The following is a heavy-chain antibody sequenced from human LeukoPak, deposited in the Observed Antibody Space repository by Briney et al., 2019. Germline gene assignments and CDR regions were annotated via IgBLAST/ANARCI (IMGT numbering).Heavy chain of an antibody. CDR3: ARYCSSTSCRLFDP. Sequence: ASVKVSCKASGYTFTGYYMHWVRQAPGQGLEWMGWISPNSGGTNYAQKFQGRVTMTRDTSISTAYMELSRLRSDDTAVYYCARYCSSTSCRLFDPWGQGTLVTVSS. D-gene: IGHD2-2*01. J-gene: IGHJ5*02. CDR2: ISPNSGGT. V-gene: IGHV1-2*02. CDR1: GYTFTGYY.